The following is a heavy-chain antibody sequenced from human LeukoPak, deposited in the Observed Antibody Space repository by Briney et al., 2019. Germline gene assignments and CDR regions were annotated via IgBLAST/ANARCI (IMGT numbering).Heavy chain of an antibody. J-gene: IGHJ3*02. CDR3: VRDLDQNDFWSGYWPDAADS. D-gene: IGHD3-3*01. Sequence: PGRSLRLSCAASGLDFSTYGMHWVRQAPGKGLEWVALMWYDGSNEYYGASVKGRFIISRDNSRNTLYLQMSSLRVEDTAVYYCVRDLDQNDFWSGYWPDAADSWGQGTMVFVSS. V-gene: IGHV3-33*01. CDR2: MWYDGSNE. CDR1: GLDFSTYG.